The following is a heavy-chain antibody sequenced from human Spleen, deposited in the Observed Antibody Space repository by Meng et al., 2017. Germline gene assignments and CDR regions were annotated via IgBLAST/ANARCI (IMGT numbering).Heavy chain of an antibody. CDR2: IYHSGST. CDR1: GDSISNNY. V-gene: IGHV4-38-2*02. Sequence: SETLSLTCTVSGDSISNNYWSWIRQAPGKGLEWIGSIYHSGSTYYNPSLKSRVTISVDTSKNQFSLKLSSVTAADTAVYYCARERGLFVVVTAIPWYYFDYWGQGTLVTVSS. D-gene: IGHD2-21*02. CDR3: ARERGLFVVVTAIPWYYFDY. J-gene: IGHJ4*02.